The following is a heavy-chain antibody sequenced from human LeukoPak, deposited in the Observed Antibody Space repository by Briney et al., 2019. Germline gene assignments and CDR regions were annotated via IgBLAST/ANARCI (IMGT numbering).Heavy chain of an antibody. D-gene: IGHD3-16*01. CDR3: ARVGDYALKD. CDR2: IYTSGST. CDR1: GGAISSYH. J-gene: IGHJ4*02. Sequence: PSETLSLTCTVSGGAISSYHWSWIRQPAGKGLEWIGRIYTSGSTNYNPSLKSRVTMSVDTSKNQFSLKLSSLTAADKAVYYCARVGDYALKDWGQGTLVTVSS. V-gene: IGHV4-4*07.